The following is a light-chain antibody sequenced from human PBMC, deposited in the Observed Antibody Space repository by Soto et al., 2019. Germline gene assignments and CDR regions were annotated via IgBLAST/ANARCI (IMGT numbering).Light chain of an antibody. CDR1: QGIRND. CDR3: LQDYNHPWT. CDR2: AAS. Sequence: AIQMTQSPSSLSASVGDRVTITCRASQGIRNDLGWYQQKPGKSPKVLIYAASSLQSEVPSRFSGSGSGTDFTLTISSLQPEDFATYYCLQDYNHPWTFGQGTKVEIK. J-gene: IGKJ1*01. V-gene: IGKV1-6*01.